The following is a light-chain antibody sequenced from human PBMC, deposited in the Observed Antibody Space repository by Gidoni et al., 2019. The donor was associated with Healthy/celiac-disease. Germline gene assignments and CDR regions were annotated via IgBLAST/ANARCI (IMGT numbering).Light chain of an antibody. V-gene: IGKV3-20*01. Sequence: IVLTQSAATLSLSPGERATPSCRASQRVSSSYLAWYQQKPGQAPRLLIYGASSRATGIPDRYSGSGSGTDFTLTISRLGPEDYAVSYCQQYGSSPLLTFGGGTKVEIK. J-gene: IGKJ4*01. CDR3: QQYGSSPLLT. CDR1: QRVSSSY. CDR2: GAS.